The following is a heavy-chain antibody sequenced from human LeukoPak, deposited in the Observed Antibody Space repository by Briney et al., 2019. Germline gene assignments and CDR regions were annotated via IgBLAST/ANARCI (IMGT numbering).Heavy chain of an antibody. J-gene: IGHJ3*02. CDR2: ISSSSSYT. V-gene: IGHV3-11*06. D-gene: IGHD3-9*01. Sequence: SGGSLRLSCAASGFTFSDYYMSWIRQAPGKGLEWVSYISSSSSYTNYADSVKGRFTISRDNAKNSLYLQMNSLRAEDTAVYYCASAYYDILTGYGAFDIWGQGTMVTVSS. CDR1: GFTFSDYY. CDR3: ASAYYDILTGYGAFDI.